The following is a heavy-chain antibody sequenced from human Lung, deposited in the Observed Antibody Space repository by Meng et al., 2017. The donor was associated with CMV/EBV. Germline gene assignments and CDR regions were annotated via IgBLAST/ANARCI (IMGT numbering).Heavy chain of an antibody. Sequence: GESXKISCAASGFILSSYWMSWVRQAPGKGLEWVANIKQDGSEKYYVDSVRGRFTISRDNAKSSLYLQMNGLRAEDTAVYYCASKPDYYGSGSYYYYGMDVXGQGXTVTVSS. CDR2: IKQDGSEK. V-gene: IGHV3-7*01. CDR3: ASKPDYYGSGSYYYYGMDV. D-gene: IGHD3-10*01. J-gene: IGHJ6*02. CDR1: GFILSSYW.